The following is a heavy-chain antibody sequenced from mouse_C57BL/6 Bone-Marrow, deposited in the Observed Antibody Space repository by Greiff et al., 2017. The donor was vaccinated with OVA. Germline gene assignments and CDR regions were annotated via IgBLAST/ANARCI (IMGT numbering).Heavy chain of an antibody. Sequence: EVQLQQSGAELVRPGASVKLSCTASGFNIKDDYMHWVKQRPEQGLEWIGWIDPENGDTEYASKFQGKATITADTSSNTAYLQLSSLTSEDTAVYYRITDYDGYWGQGTTLTVSS. CDR1: GFNIKDDY. CDR3: ITDYDGY. CDR2: IDPENGDT. V-gene: IGHV14-4*01. D-gene: IGHD2-4*01. J-gene: IGHJ2*01.